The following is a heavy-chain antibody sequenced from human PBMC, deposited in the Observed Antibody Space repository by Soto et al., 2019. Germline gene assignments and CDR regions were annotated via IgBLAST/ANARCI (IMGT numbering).Heavy chain of an antibody. J-gene: IGHJ4*02. CDR3: ASTAAAGTSFDY. Sequence: QVQLVQSGAEVKKPGSSVKVSCKASGGTFSSYAISWVRQAPGQGLEWMGGIIPIFGTANYAQKVQGRVTINADESTSAAYMELGSLRSEDTAVYYCASTAAAGTSFDYWGQGTLFTVSS. V-gene: IGHV1-69*01. D-gene: IGHD6-13*01. CDR1: GGTFSSYA. CDR2: IIPIFGTA.